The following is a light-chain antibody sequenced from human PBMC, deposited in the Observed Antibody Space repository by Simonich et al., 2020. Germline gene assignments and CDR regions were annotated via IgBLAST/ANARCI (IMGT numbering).Light chain of an antibody. CDR2: DGR. CDR1: SSDVGSYNL. J-gene: IGLJ2*01. V-gene: IGLV2-23*01. Sequence: QSALTQPASVSGSPGQSITISCTGTSSDVGSYNLVSCYQQHPGKAPKLMIYDGRKLPSGVSNRFSGSKSGNTASLTISGLQAEDEADYYCCSYAGSSTVVFGGGTKLTVL. CDR3: CSYAGSSTVV.